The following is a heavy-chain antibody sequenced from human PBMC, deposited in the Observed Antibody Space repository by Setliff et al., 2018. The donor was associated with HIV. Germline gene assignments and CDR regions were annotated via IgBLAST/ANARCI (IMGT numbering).Heavy chain of an antibody. D-gene: IGHD2-2*01. CDR3: ARRRFVVVLTPYVSYYYYLDV. J-gene: IGHJ6*03. V-gene: IGHV4-39*07. CDR1: GGSISSSDYS. CDR2: IFYSGNT. Sequence: PSETLSLTCTVSGGSISSSDYSWDWIRQPPEKGLEWIGSIFYSGNTYYNPSLKSRVTISVDTSKNQFSLKLSSVTASDTAVYYCARRRFVVVLTPYVSYYYYLDVWGKGTTVTVSS.